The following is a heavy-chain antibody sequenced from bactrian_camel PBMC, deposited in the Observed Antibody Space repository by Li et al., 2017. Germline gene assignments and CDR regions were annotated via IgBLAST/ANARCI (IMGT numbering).Heavy chain of an antibody. Sequence: HVQLVESGGGSVQAGGSLRLSCTVSKYSRYCMAWFRHAPGKEREGVATIDDNGFAEYADSVEGRFTISKDNRKNILYLQMNSLTPGDTAMYYCTARYEFGLGACRGVGGLGFWGQGTQVTVS. D-gene: IGHD1*01. CDR1: KYSRYC. CDR2: IDDNGFA. V-gene: IGHV3S53*01. J-gene: IGHJ6*01. CDR3: TARYEFGLGACRGVGGLGF.